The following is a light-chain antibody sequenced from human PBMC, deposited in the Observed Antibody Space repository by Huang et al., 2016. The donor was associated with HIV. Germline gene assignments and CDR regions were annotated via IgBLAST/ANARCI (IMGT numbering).Light chain of an antibody. CDR2: SAS. J-gene: IGKJ2*01. V-gene: IGKV1-16*01. CDR3: QQYDNYPRT. CDR1: QDISEY. Sequence: DIQMTQSPSSLSASVGDTVTITCRASQDISEYLAWFQQKPGQAPTSLIYSASTLHPGVPSRFSGSGSGTRFTLSLNSLQPEDFATYYCQQYDNYPRTFGQGTKVDIK.